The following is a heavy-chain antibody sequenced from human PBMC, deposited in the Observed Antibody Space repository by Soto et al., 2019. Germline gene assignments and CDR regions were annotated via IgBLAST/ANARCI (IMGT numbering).Heavy chain of an antibody. J-gene: IGHJ4*02. CDR1: GFTFSSYA. CDR3: ARLATKYYFDY. Sequence: EVPLVESGGGLVQPGGSLRLSCAASGFTFSSYAMHWVRQAPGKGLEYVSAISSNGGSTYYANSVKGRFTISRDNSKNTLYLQMGSLRAEDMAVYYCARLATKYYFDYWGQGTLVTVSS. CDR2: ISSNGGST. V-gene: IGHV3-64*01.